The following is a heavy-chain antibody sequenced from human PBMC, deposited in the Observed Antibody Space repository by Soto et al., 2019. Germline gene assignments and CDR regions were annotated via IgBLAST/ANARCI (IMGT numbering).Heavy chain of an antibody. Sequence: EVQLVESGGGLVQPGGSLRLSCAASGFTFSSYEMNWVRQAPGKGLEWVSYISSSGSTIYYADSVKGRFTISRDNAKNSLYLQMNSLRAEDTAVYYCARDRVVVTAANYYYYGMDVWGQGTTVTVSS. CDR3: ARDRVVVTAANYYYYGMDV. V-gene: IGHV3-48*03. J-gene: IGHJ6*02. CDR2: ISSSGSTI. D-gene: IGHD2-21*02. CDR1: GFTFSSYE.